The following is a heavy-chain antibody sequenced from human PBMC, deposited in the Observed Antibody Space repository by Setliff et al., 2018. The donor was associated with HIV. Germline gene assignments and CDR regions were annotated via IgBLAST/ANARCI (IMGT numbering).Heavy chain of an antibody. CDR2: ISYDGSNK. CDR3: ARVSPWFDP. V-gene: IGHV3-30*03. CDR1: GFTFRNFS. J-gene: IGHJ5*02. Sequence: PGGSLRLSCAASGFTFRNFSMNWVRQAPGKGLEWVAVISYDGSNKYYADSVKGRFTISRDNSKNTLYLQMNSLRAEDTAVYYCARVSPWFDPWGQGTLVTVSS.